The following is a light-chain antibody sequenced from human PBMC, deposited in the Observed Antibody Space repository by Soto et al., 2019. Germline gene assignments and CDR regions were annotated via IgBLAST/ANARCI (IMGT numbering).Light chain of an antibody. Sequence: IGLKMSLGAVSLSPGERATLSCRASQSVSTTYLAWYQQRSGQAPRLLIYGASRRATGIPDRFSGGGSGTDFTLTISRLEPEDFTVYYCQQYGSSLWTFGQGTKVDIK. CDR1: QSVSTTY. CDR3: QQYGSSLWT. V-gene: IGKV3-20*01. CDR2: GAS. J-gene: IGKJ1*01.